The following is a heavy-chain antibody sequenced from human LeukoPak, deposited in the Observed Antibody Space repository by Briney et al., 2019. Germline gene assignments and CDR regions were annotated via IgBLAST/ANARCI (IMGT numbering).Heavy chain of an antibody. CDR2: ISWDGGST. CDR3: AKDVAYGSGSYYSLDY. V-gene: IGHV3-43*01. Sequence: HPGGSLRLSCAASGFTFDDYTMHWVRQAPGKGLEWVPLISWDGGSTYYADSVKGRFTISRDNSKNTLYLQMNSLRAEDTAVYYCAKDVAYGSGSYYSLDYWGQGTLVTVSS. J-gene: IGHJ4*02. D-gene: IGHD3-10*01. CDR1: GFTFDDYT.